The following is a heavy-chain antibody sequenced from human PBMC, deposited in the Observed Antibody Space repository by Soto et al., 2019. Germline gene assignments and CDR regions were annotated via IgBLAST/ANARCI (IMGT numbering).Heavy chain of an antibody. J-gene: IGHJ4*02. CDR2: IYYSGST. CDR1: GGSISSSSYY. CDR3: ARDIERIRGPHHDSVGPGH. Sequence: XATLSLTCTVCGGSISSSSYYWGWIRQPPGKGLEWIGSIYYSGSTYYNPSLKSRVTISVDTSKNQFSLKLSSVTAAETAVFYCARDIERIRGPHHDSVGPGHWGQGTLVTASS. D-gene: IGHD1-1*01. V-gene: IGHV4-39*02.